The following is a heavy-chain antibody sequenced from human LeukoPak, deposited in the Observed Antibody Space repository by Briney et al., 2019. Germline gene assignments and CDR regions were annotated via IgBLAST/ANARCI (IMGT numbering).Heavy chain of an antibody. CDR2: ISYDGSNK. CDR1: GFTFSSYG. V-gene: IGHV3-30*18. Sequence: PGRSLRLSCAASGFTFSSYGMHWVRQAPGKGLEWVAVISYDGSNKYYADSVKGRFTISRDNSKNTLYLQMNSLRAEDTAVYYCAKDRGRDGYNYGALDIWGQGTMVTVSS. J-gene: IGHJ3*02. CDR3: AKDRGRDGYNYGALDI. D-gene: IGHD5-24*01.